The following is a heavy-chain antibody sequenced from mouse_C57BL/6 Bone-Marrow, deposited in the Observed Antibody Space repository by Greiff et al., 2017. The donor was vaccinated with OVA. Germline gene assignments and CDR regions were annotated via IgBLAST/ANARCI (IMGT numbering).Heavy chain of an antibody. D-gene: IGHD2-3*01. Sequence: EVKLVESGGGLVKPGGSLKLSCAASGFTFSSYAMSWVRQTPEKRLEWVATISDGGSYTYYPDNVKGRFTISRDNAKNNLYLQMSHLKSEDTAMYYCARADGFKWYFDVWGTGTTVTVSS. V-gene: IGHV5-4*03. CDR3: ARADGFKWYFDV. J-gene: IGHJ1*03. CDR1: GFTFSSYA. CDR2: ISDGGSYT.